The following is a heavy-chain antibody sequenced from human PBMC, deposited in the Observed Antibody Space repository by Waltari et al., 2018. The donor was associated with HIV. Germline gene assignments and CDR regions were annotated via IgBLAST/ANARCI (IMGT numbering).Heavy chain of an antibody. CDR2: INWNGGST. CDR1: GFTLGDYG. V-gene: IGHV3-20*04. J-gene: IGHJ4*02. Sequence: EVQLVESGGGVVRLGGSLRRPCAASGFTLGDYGMSWVRQAPGKGLEWVSGINWNGGSTGYADSVKGRFTISRDNAKNSLYLQMNSLRAEDTALYYCARDYGSGSYYNYWGQGTLVTVSS. D-gene: IGHD3-10*01. CDR3: ARDYGSGSYYNY.